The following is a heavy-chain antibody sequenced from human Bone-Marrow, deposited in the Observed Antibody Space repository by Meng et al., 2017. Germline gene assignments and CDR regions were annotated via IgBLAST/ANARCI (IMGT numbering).Heavy chain of an antibody. CDR2: IKRNSDGGTI. J-gene: IGHJ4*02. CDR1: GVSFTDAW. D-gene: IGHD6-13*01. Sequence: VQGVECGGGSGKPGGSLRLSCVASGVSFTDAWMSWVRQAPGKGLEWVGRIKRNSDGGTIVYAAPVKGRFTISRDDSKNTLYLQMDSLITEDTAVYFCATGAAAADHWGQGTLVTVSS. V-gene: IGHV3-15*01. CDR3: ATGAAAADH.